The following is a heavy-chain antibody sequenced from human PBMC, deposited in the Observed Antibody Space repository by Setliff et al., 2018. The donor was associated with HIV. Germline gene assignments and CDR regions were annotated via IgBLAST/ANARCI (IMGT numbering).Heavy chain of an antibody. D-gene: IGHD1-1*01. CDR1: GYTFTSYY. CDR2: INPSGGQR. CDR3: AREAPDDHFDH. V-gene: IGHV1-46*01. Sequence: GASVKVSCKASGYTFTSYYLHWLRQAPGQGLEWMGMINPSGGQRSFAQKFQGRITGATATSTATSTGTVYMELSSLRSEDTAVYYCAREAPDDHFDHWGQGTLVTVSS. J-gene: IGHJ4*02.